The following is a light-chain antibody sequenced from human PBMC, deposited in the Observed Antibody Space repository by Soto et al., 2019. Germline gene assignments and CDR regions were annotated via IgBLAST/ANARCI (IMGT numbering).Light chain of an antibody. Sequence: DIQMTPSPSSVSASVGARVTITCRASQAISTWLAWYQQKPGKAPKLLIYAASNLQTGVPSRFSGSGSGTDFTLTISSLQPEDVAAYYCQQANSFPRTFGQGTKVEIK. J-gene: IGKJ1*01. CDR3: QQANSFPRT. CDR2: AAS. CDR1: QAISTW. V-gene: IGKV1D-12*01.